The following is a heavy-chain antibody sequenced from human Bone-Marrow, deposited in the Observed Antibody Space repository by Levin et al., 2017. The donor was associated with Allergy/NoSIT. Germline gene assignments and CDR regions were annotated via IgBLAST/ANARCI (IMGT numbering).Heavy chain of an antibody. J-gene: IGHJ4*02. Sequence: LSLTCVDSGFTFTNAWMNWVRQAPGKGLEWVGRIKSRSDGGTTDYAAPVKGRFAISRDDSKNTLYLQMDSLKIEDTAIYYCTTEVHCSDGVCYPDSWGQGTLLTVSS. D-gene: IGHD2-8*02. CDR3: TTEVHCSDGVCYPDS. CDR1: GFTFTNAW. V-gene: IGHV3-15*07. CDR2: IKSRSDGGTT.